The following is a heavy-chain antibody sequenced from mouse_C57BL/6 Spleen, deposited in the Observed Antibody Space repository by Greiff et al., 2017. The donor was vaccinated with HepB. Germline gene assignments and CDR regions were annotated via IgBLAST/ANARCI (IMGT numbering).Heavy chain of an antibody. CDR1: GYTFTDYE. D-gene: IGHD1-1*01. Sequence: QVQLQQSGAELVRPGASVTLSCKASGYTFTDYEMHWVKQTPVHGLEWIGAIDPETGGTAYNQKFKGKALLTADKSSSTAYMELRSLTSEDSAVYYCTRWYYGSSPDYWGQGTTLTVSS. J-gene: IGHJ2*01. V-gene: IGHV1-15*01. CDR2: IDPETGGT. CDR3: TRWYYGSSPDY.